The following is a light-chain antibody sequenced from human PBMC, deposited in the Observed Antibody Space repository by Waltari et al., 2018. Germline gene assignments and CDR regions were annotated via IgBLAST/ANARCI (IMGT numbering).Light chain of an antibody. J-gene: IGLJ2*01. Sequence: SSELTQDPALSVALGQTVRITCQGDSLRNYYASWYQKRPGQAPVLVIYGKNNRPSGIPDRFSGSSSGNTASLTISGAQAEDGADYYCNSRDSSGNHVLFGGGTKLTVL. CDR2: GKN. CDR3: NSRDSSGNHVL. CDR1: SLRNYY. V-gene: IGLV3-19*01.